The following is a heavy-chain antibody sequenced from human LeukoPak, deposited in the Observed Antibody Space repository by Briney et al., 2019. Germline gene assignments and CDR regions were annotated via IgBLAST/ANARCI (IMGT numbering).Heavy chain of an antibody. CDR2: IYYSGST. CDR3: ARLALSSSVDY. J-gene: IGHJ4*02. D-gene: IGHD6-6*01. CDR1: GGSISSSSYY. Sequence: SETLSLTCTVSGGSISSSSYYWGWIRQPPGKGLEWIGSIYYSGSTYYNPSLKSRATISVDTSKNQFSLKLSSVTAADTAVYYCARLALSSSVDYWGQGTLVTVSS. V-gene: IGHV4-39*01.